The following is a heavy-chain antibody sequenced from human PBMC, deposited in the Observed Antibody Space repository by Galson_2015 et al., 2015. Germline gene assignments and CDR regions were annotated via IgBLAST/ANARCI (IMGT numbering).Heavy chain of an antibody. CDR1: GFTFSSYS. CDR2: ISSSGNTI. CDR3: VRSRMLGILNWFDP. D-gene: IGHD6-13*01. J-gene: IGHJ5*02. Sequence: SLRLSCAASGFTFSSYSMNWVRQAPGKGLEWVSYISSSGNTIYYADSAKGRFTISRDNAENSLHLQINSLRDEDTAVYYCVRSRMLGILNWFDPWGQGTLVTVSS. V-gene: IGHV3-48*02.